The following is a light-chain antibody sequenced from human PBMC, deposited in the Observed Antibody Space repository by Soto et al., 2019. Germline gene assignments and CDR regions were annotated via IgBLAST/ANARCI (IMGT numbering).Light chain of an antibody. V-gene: IGKV3-20*01. J-gene: IGKJ3*01. CDR1: QSVSSTY. Sequence: EIVLTQSPGTLSLFPGERATLSCRAGQSVSSTYFAWYRQKPGQPPSLLIYGASNRATGVPDRFSGSGSGPDFTLTISRLEPEDFAVYYCQQYISSPPGFTFGPGTTVEIK. CDR3: QQYISSPPGFT. CDR2: GAS.